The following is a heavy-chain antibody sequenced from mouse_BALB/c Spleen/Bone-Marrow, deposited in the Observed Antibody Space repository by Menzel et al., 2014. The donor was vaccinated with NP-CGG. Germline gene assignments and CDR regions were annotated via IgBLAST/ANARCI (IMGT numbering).Heavy chain of an antibody. CDR3: ARGGNWDDFDV. V-gene: IGHV5-17*02. D-gene: IGHD4-1*01. CDR1: GFTFSSFG. J-gene: IGHJ1*01. CDR2: ISSGSTAI. Sequence: DVMLVESGGGLVQPGGSRKLSCAASGFTFSSFGMHWVRQAPEKGLEWVAYISSGSTAICYADTVKGRFTISRDKPKNPLFLQMTSLRSEDTAMYYCARGGNWDDFDVWGAGTTVTVSS.